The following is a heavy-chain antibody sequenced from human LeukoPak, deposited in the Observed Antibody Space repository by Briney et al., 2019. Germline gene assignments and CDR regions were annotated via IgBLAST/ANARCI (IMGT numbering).Heavy chain of an antibody. V-gene: IGHV4-59*01. CDR1: GGSISSYY. D-gene: IGHD3-3*01. CDR3: ARERGGGDFPRLYNWFDP. CDR2: IYYSGST. J-gene: IGHJ5*02. Sequence: SQTLSLTCTVSGGSISSYYWSWIRQPPGKGLEWIGYIYYSGSTNYNPSLKSRVTISVDTSKNQFPLKLSSVTAADTAGYYCARERGGGDFPRLYNWFDPWGQGTLVTVSS.